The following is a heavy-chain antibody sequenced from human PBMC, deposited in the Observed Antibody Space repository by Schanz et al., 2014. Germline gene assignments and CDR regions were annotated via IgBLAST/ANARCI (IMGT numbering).Heavy chain of an antibody. V-gene: IGHV3-11*05. Sequence: VRLVESGGGLVQPGGSLRLSCAASGFTFSDYYMSWIRQAPGKGLEWVSYISGTTTYTNYADSVKGRFTISRDNAKNSLYLQMNSLRAEDTAVYYCAKDPSHGDYDYYFDYWGQGTLVTVSS. J-gene: IGHJ4*02. CDR3: AKDPSHGDYDYYFDY. CDR2: ISGTTTYT. D-gene: IGHD3-22*01. CDR1: GFTFSDYY.